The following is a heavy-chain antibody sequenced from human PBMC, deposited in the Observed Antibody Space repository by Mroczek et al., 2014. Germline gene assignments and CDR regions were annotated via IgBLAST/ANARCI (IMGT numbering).Heavy chain of an antibody. J-gene: IGHJ6*03. Sequence: KESGPGLVKPSETLSLTCTVSGGSISSYYWSWIRQPPGKGLEWIGYIYYSGSTNYNPSLKSRVTISVDTSKNQFSLKLSSVTAADTAVYYCARAPNSYSSWYSGYYYYYMDVWGKGTTVTVSS. CDR3: ARAPNSYSSWYSGYYYYYMDV. D-gene: IGHD6-13*01. V-gene: IGHV4-59*01. CDR1: GGSISSYY. CDR2: IYYSGST.